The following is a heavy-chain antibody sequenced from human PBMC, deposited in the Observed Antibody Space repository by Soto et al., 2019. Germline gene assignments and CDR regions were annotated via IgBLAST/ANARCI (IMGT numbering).Heavy chain of an antibody. CDR2: ISGSGGST. CDR1: GFTFSSYA. J-gene: IGHJ5*02. Sequence: PGGSLRLSCAASGFTFSSYAMSWVRQAPGKGLEWVSAISGSGGSTYYADSVKGRFTISRDNSKNTLYLQMNSLRAEDTAVYYCAGYYDFWSGYQHNWFDPWGQGTLVTVSS. CDR3: AGYYDFWSGYQHNWFDP. D-gene: IGHD3-3*01. V-gene: IGHV3-23*01.